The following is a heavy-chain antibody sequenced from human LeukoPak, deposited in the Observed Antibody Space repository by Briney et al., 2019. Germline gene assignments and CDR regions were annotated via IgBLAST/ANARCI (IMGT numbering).Heavy chain of an antibody. J-gene: IGHJ3*02. D-gene: IGHD2-2*01. V-gene: IGHV3-23*01. CDR1: GFSFSSYV. CDR3: ARGLGSSTSRHTFDI. CDR2: ISGSGGST. Sequence: PGGSLRLSCAASGFSFSSYVMSWVRQAPGKGLEWVSAISGSGGSTYFADSVKGRFTISRDNSKNTLYLQMNSLGAEDTAIYYCARGLGSSTSRHTFDIWGQGTMVTVSS.